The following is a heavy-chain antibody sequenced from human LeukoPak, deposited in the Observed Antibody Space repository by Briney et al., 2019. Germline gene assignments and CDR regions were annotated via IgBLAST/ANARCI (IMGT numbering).Heavy chain of an antibody. CDR2: IYHSGST. J-gene: IGHJ4*02. Sequence: SQTLSLTCAVSGGSISSGGYSWSWIRQPPGKGLEWIGYIYHSGSTYYNPSVKSRVTISVDRSKNQFSLKLSSVTAADTAVYYCARGITTPFDYWGQGTLVTVSS. CDR1: GGSISSGGYS. V-gene: IGHV4-30-2*01. CDR3: ARGITTPFDY. D-gene: IGHD2-15*01.